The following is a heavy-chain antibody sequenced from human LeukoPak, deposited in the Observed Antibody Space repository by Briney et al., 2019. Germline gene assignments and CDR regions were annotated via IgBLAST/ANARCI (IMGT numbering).Heavy chain of an antibody. CDR3: ARGGGLTSTWDH. CDR2: INPNSGGA. V-gene: IGHV1-2*02. D-gene: IGHD3-16*01. Sequence: SSVKVSCKASGYTFAAYYVQWVRQAPGQGVEWMGWINPNSGGANYAQKFQGRVTMTRNTSISTAYMELTWLRSDDSAVYYCARGGGLTSTWDHWGQGTLVTVSA. CDR1: GYTFAAYY. J-gene: IGHJ4*02.